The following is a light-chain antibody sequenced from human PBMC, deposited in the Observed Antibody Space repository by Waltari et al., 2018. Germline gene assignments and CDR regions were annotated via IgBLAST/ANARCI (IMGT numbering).Light chain of an antibody. CDR3: SSFTSSSTWV. CDR1: TSDVGGYND. CDR2: DVT. V-gene: IGLV2-14*03. J-gene: IGLJ3*02. Sequence: SALTQPASVSESPGQSITISCTGTTSDVGGYNDVSWYQQHPGKAPKLMIYDVTNRPSGVSNSFSGSKSGNTASLTISGLQAEDEADYYCSSFTSSSTWVFGGGTKLTVL.